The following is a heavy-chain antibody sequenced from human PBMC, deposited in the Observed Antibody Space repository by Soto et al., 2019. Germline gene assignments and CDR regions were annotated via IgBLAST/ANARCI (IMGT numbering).Heavy chain of an antibody. CDR3: ARAHARDWGTFDY. V-gene: IGHV3-13*01. CDR2: IGKAGDT. J-gene: IGHJ4*02. D-gene: IGHD3-16*01. CDR1: GFTFSTYD. Sequence: EVRLVESGGGLVQPGGSLRLSCAASGFTFSTYDMHWVRLSTGKGLEWVSAIGKAGDTYYSDSVKGRFTLSRENAKNSWDLEMNSLRAGDLAVYYWARAHARDWGTFDYWGPGTLVTVTS.